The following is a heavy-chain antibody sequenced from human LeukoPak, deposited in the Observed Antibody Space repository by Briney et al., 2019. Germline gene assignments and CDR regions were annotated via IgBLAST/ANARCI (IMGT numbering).Heavy chain of an antibody. J-gene: IGHJ4*02. Sequence: GGSLRLSCAASGFTFSSYWMSWVRQAPGKGLEWVANIKQDGSEKYYVDSVKGRFTISRDDAKNSLYLQMNSLRAEDTAVYYCASLLSGSNQINDYWGQGTLVTVSS. D-gene: IGHD1-26*01. CDR1: GFTFSSYW. V-gene: IGHV3-7*01. CDR3: ASLLSGSNQINDY. CDR2: IKQDGSEK.